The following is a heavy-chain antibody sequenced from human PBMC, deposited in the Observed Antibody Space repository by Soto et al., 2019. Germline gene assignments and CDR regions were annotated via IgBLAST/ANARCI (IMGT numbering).Heavy chain of an antibody. CDR1: GFTFSSYW. CDR2: INSDGSST. Sequence: GGSLRLSCAASGFTFSSYWMHWVRQAPGKGLVWVSRINSDGSSTSYADSVKGRFTISRDNAKNTLYLQMNSLRAEDTAVYYCARETGLDYGVSPNWFDPWGQGTLVTVSS. CDR3: ARETGLDYGVSPNWFDP. D-gene: IGHD4-17*01. V-gene: IGHV3-74*01. J-gene: IGHJ5*02.